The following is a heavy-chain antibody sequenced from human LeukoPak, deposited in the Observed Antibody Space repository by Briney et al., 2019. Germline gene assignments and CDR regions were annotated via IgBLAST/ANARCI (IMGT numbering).Heavy chain of an antibody. CDR1: GGSISSSSYY. Sequence: SETLSLTCTVSGGSISSSSYYWGWIRQPPGKGLEWIGSIYYSGRTYDNPSLKSRVTISVDTSKNQFSLSLDSVTAADTAVYYCARGLASGYPPIPFDYWGQGTLVTVSS. CDR3: ARGLASGYPPIPFDY. D-gene: IGHD3-3*01. CDR2: IYYSGRT. V-gene: IGHV4-39*01. J-gene: IGHJ4*02.